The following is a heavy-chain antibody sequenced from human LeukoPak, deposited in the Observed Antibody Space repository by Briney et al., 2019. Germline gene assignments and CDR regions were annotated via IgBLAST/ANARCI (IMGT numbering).Heavy chain of an antibody. CDR1: GFTFSNAW. J-gene: IGHJ4*02. D-gene: IGHD5-18*01. CDR2: IKSKTDGGTT. V-gene: IGHV3-15*01. CDR3: TTEVQLWLEYFDY. Sequence: SGGSLRLSCAASGFTFSNAWMSWVRQAPGKGLEWVGRIKSKTDGGTTDYAAPVKGSFTISRDDSKNTLYLQMNSLKTEDTAVYYCTTEVQLWLEYFDYWGQGTLVTVSS.